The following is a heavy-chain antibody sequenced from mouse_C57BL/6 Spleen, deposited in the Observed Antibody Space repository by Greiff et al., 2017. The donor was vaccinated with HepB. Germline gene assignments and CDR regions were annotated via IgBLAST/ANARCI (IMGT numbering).Heavy chain of an antibody. Sequence: EVQVVESGGGLVKPGGSLKLSCAASGFTFSSYTMSWVRQTPEKRLEWVATISGGGGNTYYPDSVKGRFTISRDNAKNTLYLQMSSLRSEDTALYYCARSYDGYPYYYAMDYWGQGTSVTVSS. CDR2: ISGGGGNT. CDR1: GFTFSSYT. V-gene: IGHV5-9*01. CDR3: ARSYDGYPYYYAMDY. J-gene: IGHJ4*01. D-gene: IGHD2-3*01.